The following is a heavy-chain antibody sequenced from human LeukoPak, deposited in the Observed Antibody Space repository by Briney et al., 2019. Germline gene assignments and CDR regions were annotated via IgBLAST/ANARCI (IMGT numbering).Heavy chain of an antibody. Sequence: ASVKVSCKASGYTFTSYYMHCVRQAPGQGLEWVGRINPSGGSTSYAQKFQGRVTMTRDTSTSTVYMELSSLRSEDTAVYHCARTYYYGSGSYSEYYFDYWGQGTLVTVSS. D-gene: IGHD3-10*01. J-gene: IGHJ4*02. CDR2: INPSGGST. CDR3: ARTYYYGSGSYSEYYFDY. V-gene: IGHV1-46*01. CDR1: GYTFTSYY.